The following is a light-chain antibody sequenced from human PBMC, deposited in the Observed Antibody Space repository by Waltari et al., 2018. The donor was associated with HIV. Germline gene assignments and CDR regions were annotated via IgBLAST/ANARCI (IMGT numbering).Light chain of an antibody. CDR1: SSDVGCYNF. V-gene: IGLV2-23*02. Sequence: QSALTQPASVSGSPGQSITISCTGTSSDVGCYNFVSWYQQHPGKAPKLMIYEVSKRPSGVSNRFSGSKSGNTASLTISGLQAEDEADYYCCSYAGSSTPVFGGGTKLTVL. CDR2: EVS. J-gene: IGLJ2*01. CDR3: CSYAGSSTPV.